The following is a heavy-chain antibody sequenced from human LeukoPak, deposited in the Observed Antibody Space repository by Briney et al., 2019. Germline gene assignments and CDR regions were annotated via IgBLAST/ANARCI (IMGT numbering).Heavy chain of an antibody. Sequence: GGSLRLSCAASGFTFSSHGIHWVRQAPGKGLEWVAVVSSDGGTTYYADSVKGRFTISRDNSKNTLYLQMNSLRDEDTAVYYCAKGSLGSWYYFDYWGQGTLVTVSS. CDR3: AKGSLGSWYYFDY. CDR1: GFTFSSHG. V-gene: IGHV3-30*18. CDR2: VSSDGGTT. D-gene: IGHD6-13*01. J-gene: IGHJ4*02.